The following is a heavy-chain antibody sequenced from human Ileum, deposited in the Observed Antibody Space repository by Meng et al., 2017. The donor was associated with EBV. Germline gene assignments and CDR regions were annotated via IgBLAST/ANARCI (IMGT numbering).Heavy chain of an antibody. D-gene: IGHD2-8*01. CDR3: ARKFSVVGSTDGWFDP. J-gene: IGHJ5*02. V-gene: IGHV4-4*02. Sequence: VPLPESGPGLVKPSGTLSLTCAVSGESIISNYWWSWVRQPPGKGLEWIGEIYYNTNTNYNPSLKGRVTMSVDTSQNQFSLTLSSVTAADTAVYFCARKFSVVGSTDGWFDPWGQGTLVTVSS. CDR1: GESIISNYW. CDR2: IYYNTNT.